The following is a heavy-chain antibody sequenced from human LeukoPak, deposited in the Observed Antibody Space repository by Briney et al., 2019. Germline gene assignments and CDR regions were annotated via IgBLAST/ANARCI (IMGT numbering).Heavy chain of an antibody. Sequence: PGGSLRLSCAASGFTFSIYAMSWVRQAPGKGLEWVSAISDSGDSTYDADSVKGRFTISRDNSKNTLYLQMNSLRAEDTAVYYCAKDTSIGRYCTNGVCSPFDYWGQGTLVTVSS. V-gene: IGHV3-23*01. CDR3: AKDTSIGRYCTNGVCSPFDY. CDR2: ISDSGDST. D-gene: IGHD2-8*01. J-gene: IGHJ4*02. CDR1: GFTFSIYA.